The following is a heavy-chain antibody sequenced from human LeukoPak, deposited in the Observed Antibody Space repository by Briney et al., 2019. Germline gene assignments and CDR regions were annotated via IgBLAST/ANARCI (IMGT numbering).Heavy chain of an antibody. D-gene: IGHD1-26*01. CDR2: IYTSGST. Sequence: SETLSLTCTVSGGSISSYYWSCIRQPAGKGLEWIGRIYTSGSTSYNPSLRSRVTMSVDTSKNQFSLKLSSVTAADAAVYYCARGRQASSGSYDAFDIWGQGTMVIVSS. J-gene: IGHJ3*02. CDR3: ARGRQASSGSYDAFDI. CDR1: GGSISSYY. V-gene: IGHV4-4*07.